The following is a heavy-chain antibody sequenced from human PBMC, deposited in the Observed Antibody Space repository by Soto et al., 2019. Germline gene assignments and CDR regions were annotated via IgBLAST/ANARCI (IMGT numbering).Heavy chain of an antibody. CDR1: GYIFTSYP. V-gene: IGHV1-3*01. CDR3: VRGAGSCGGDCWNDDYYPMDV. J-gene: IGHJ6*01. Sequence: QVQLVQSGAEVKKPGAPVKVSCKASGYIFTSYPLHWVRQAPGQRLEWMAWINVGTGTTKYSQKFQGRVTFARDTSASKVYMELSSLTSEDTAVYYCVRGAGSCGGDCWNDDYYPMDVW. CDR2: INVGTGTT. D-gene: IGHD2-21*02.